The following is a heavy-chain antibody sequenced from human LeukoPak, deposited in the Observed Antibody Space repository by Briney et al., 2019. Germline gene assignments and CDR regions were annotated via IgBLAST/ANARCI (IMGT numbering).Heavy chain of an antibody. CDR1: GFTFSSYA. Sequence: PGGSLRLSCAASGFTFSSYAMSWVRQAPGKGLEWVSAISGSGGSTYYADSVKGRFTISRDNSKNTLYLQMNSLRAEDTAVYYCARGGGSYYSSDYFDYWGQGTLVTVSS. J-gene: IGHJ4*02. CDR2: ISGSGGST. V-gene: IGHV3-23*01. D-gene: IGHD1-26*01. CDR3: ARGGGSYYSSDYFDY.